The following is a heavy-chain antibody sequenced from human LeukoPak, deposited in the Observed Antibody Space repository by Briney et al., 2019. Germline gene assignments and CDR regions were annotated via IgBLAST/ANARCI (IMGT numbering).Heavy chain of an antibody. D-gene: IGHD6-25*01. J-gene: IGHJ4*02. CDR2: IRYGGSNK. CDR3: AKTPKRLEPRYPLDY. CDR1: GFTFSSYG. Sequence: PGGSLRLSCAASGFTFSSYGRDWVRQAPGKGREGGAYIRYGGSNKYYADSVKGRFTISRDNSNTTLYLQMNSLRDEDTAVYYCAKTPKRLEPRYPLDYWGQGTLVTVSS. V-gene: IGHV3-30*02.